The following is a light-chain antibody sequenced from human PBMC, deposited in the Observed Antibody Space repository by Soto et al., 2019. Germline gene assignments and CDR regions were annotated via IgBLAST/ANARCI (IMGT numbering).Light chain of an antibody. CDR1: QSVSSSY. V-gene: IGKV3-20*01. J-gene: IGKJ2*01. CDR3: QQDGGSPPYT. Sequence: EMVLTQSPGTLSLSPGERATLSCRASQSVSSSYLAWYQQKPGQAPRLLIYGASSRATGIPDRFSGSGSGTDFTLTISRLEPEDFAVYYCQQDGGSPPYTFGQGTKLEIK. CDR2: GAS.